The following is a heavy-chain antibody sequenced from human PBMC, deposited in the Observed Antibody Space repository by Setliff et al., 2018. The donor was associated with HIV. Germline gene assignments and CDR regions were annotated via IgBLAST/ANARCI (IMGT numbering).Heavy chain of an antibody. D-gene: IGHD1-1*01. CDR2: ISGSGSTT. V-gene: IGHV3-23*01. J-gene: IGHJ4*02. CDR1: GFRFRSYW. CDR3: AKDLVTTTGPDY. Sequence: PGGSLRLSCAASGFRFRSYWMSWVRQAPGKGLEWVSSISGSGSTTYYADSVQGRLTISIVNSQNALYLHMNSLRAEDTAVYYCAKDLVTTTGPDYWGQGTLVTVSS.